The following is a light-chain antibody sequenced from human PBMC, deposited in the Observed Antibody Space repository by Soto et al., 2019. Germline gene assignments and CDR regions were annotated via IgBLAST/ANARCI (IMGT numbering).Light chain of an antibody. CDR2: DVS. CDR1: SSDVGAYNY. CDR3: TSYTSSGNYV. J-gene: IGLJ1*01. Sequence: QSVLTQSASVSGSPGQSITISCTGTSSDVGAYNYVSWYQQYPGKDPKLMIYDVSNWPSGISNRFSVSKSGNTASLTISGLQDEDEDDYYCTSYTSSGNYVFGTGTKLTVL. V-gene: IGLV2-14*01.